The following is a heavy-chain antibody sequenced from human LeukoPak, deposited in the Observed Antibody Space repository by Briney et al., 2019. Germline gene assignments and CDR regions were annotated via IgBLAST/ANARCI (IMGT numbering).Heavy chain of an antibody. V-gene: IGHV3-30-3*01. CDR3: ARKAVVGATTGLAY. J-gene: IGHJ4*02. CDR1: GFTFSSYA. CDR2: ISYDGSNK. D-gene: IGHD1-26*01. Sequence: LPGGSLRLSCAASGFTFSSYAMHWVRQAPGKGLEWVAVISYDGSNKYYADSVKGRFTISRDNSKNTLYLQMNSLRAEDTAVYYCARKAVVGATTGLAYWGQGTLVTVSS.